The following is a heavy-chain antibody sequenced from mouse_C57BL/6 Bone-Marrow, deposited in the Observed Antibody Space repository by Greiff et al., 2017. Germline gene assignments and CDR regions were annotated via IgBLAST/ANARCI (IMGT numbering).Heavy chain of an antibody. V-gene: IGHV1-81*01. CDR1: GYTFTSYG. CDR3: ARRGDGYD. D-gene: IGHD2-2*01. J-gene: IGHJ3*01. CDR2: IYPRSGNT. Sequence: VQGVESGAELARPGASVKLSCKASGYTFTSYGISWVKQRTGQGLEWIGEIYPRSGNTYYNEKFKGKATLTADKSSSTAYMELRSLTSEDSAVYFCARRGDGYDWGQGTLVTVSA.